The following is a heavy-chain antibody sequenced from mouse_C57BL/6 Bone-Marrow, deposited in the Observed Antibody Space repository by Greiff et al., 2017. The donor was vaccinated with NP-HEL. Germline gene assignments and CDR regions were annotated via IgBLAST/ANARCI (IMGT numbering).Heavy chain of an antibody. J-gene: IGHJ4*01. D-gene: IGHD6-2*01. CDR3: ERAVSPGMDY. CDR1: GFTFSSYA. Sequence: EVQVVESGGGLVKPGGSLKLSCAASGFTFSSYAMSWVRQTPEKRLEWVATISAGGSYTYYPDNVKGRFTISTDNATNNLYLQMSHLKSEDTAMDYCERAVSPGMDYWGQGTSVTVSA. V-gene: IGHV5-4*01. CDR2: ISAGGSYT.